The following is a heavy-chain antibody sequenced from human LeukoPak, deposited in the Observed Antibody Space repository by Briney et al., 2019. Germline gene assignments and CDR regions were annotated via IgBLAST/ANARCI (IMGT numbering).Heavy chain of an antibody. Sequence: GRSLRLSCAASGFTFSSYGVHWVRQAPVKGLEWVAVISYDGSNKYYADSVKGRFTISRDNSKNTMYLQVDSLRAEDTAVYYCAKDLARMGYDGHGHPIDYWGQGTLVTVSS. CDR1: GFTFSSYG. CDR2: ISYDGSNK. CDR3: AKDLARMGYDGHGHPIDY. D-gene: IGHD3-16*01. V-gene: IGHV3-30*18. J-gene: IGHJ4*02.